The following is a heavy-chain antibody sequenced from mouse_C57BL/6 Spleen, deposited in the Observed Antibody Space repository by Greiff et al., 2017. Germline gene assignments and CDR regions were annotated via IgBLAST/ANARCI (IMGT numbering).Heavy chain of an antibody. Sequence: EVQLQQSGPELVKPGASVKISCKASGYSFTGYYMHWVKQSHGNILDWIGYIYPYNGVSSYNQKFKGKATLTVDKSSSTAYMGLRSLTSEDSAVYYCARGFYYGSSYEDYFDYWGQGTTLTVSS. V-gene: IGHV1-31*01. CDR3: ARGFYYGSSYEDYFDY. CDR2: IYPYNGVS. J-gene: IGHJ2*01. D-gene: IGHD1-1*01. CDR1: GYSFTGYY.